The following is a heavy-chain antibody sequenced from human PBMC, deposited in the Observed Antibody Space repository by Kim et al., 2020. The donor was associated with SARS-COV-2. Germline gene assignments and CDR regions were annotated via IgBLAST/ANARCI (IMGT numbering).Heavy chain of an antibody. J-gene: IGHJ4*02. CDR1: GGSISSSSYY. CDR2: IYYSGST. CDR3: ARRLNKWEPDY. V-gene: IGHV4-39*01. D-gene: IGHD1-26*01. Sequence: LETLSLTCTVSGGSISSSSYYWGWIRQPPGKGLEWIGSIYYSGSTYYNPSLKSRVTISVDTSKNQFSLKLSSVTAADTAVYYCARRLNKWEPDYWGQGTLVTVSS.